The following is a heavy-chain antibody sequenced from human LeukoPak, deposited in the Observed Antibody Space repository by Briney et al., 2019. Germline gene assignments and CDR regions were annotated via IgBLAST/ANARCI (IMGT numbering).Heavy chain of an antibody. Sequence: GGSLRLSCAASGFTFSSYEMNWVRQAPGKGLEWISYISSSGTTIYYADSVKGRFTISRDNAKNSLYLQMNSLRAEDTAVYYCARDLGDYGSGSYYFYYYYYYMDVWGKGTTVTVSS. CDR2: ISSSGTTI. J-gene: IGHJ6*03. V-gene: IGHV3-48*03. D-gene: IGHD3-10*01. CDR1: GFTFSSYE. CDR3: ARDLGDYGSGSYYFYYYYYYMDV.